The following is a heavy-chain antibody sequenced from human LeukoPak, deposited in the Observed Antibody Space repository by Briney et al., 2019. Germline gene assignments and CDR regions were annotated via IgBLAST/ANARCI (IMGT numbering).Heavy chain of an antibody. Sequence: GGSLRLSCAASGFTFSNHWMSWVRQAPGKGLEWVANIRPDGSAKYYGDSVEGRLTISGDNAKNSLYLQMNSLRADDTAVYYCARIDSRGSTWDYWGQGTLVTVSS. CDR2: IRPDGSAK. D-gene: IGHD3-22*01. CDR1: GFTFSNHW. J-gene: IGHJ4*02. V-gene: IGHV3-7*01. CDR3: ARIDSRGSTWDY.